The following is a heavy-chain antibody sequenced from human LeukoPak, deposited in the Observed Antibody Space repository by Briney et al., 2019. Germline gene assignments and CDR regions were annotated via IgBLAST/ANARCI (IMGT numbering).Heavy chain of an antibody. CDR2: INHSGST. CDR1: GGSFSGYY. V-gene: IGHV4-34*01. CDR3: ASGSYDAFDI. D-gene: IGHD1-26*01. J-gene: IGHJ3*02. Sequence: SETLSLTCAVYGGSFSGYYWSWIRQPPEKGLEWIGEINHSGSTNYNPSLKSRVTISVDTSKNQFSLKLSSVTAADTAVYYCASGSYDAFDIWGQGTMVTVSS.